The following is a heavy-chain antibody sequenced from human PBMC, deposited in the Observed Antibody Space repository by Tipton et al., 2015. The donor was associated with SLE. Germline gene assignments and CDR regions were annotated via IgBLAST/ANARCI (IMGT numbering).Heavy chain of an antibody. D-gene: IGHD3/OR15-3a*01. CDR2: ISWNSGSI. CDR3: AKDIRGLDRGYFQH. CDR1: GFTFDDYA. J-gene: IGHJ1*01. Sequence: SLRLSCAASGFTFDDYAMHWARQAPGKGLEWVSGISWNSGSIGYADSVKGRFTISRDNAKNSLYLQMNSLRAEDTALYYCAKDIRGLDRGYFQHWGQGTLVTVSS. V-gene: IGHV3-9*01.